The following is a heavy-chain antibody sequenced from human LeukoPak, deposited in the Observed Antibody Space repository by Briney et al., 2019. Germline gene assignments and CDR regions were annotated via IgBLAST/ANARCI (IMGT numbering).Heavy chain of an antibody. CDR3: ARGFCSGGSCYSAIFDY. CDR2: IYYSGST. D-gene: IGHD2-15*01. CDR1: GGSISSYY. J-gene: IGHJ4*02. V-gene: IGHV4-59*01. Sequence: PSETLSLTCTVSGGSISSYYWSWIRHPPGKGLEWIGYIYYSGSTKYNPSLKSRVSISVDTSKNQFSLKLSSVTAADTAVYYCARGFCSGGSCYSAIFDYWGQGTLVTVSS.